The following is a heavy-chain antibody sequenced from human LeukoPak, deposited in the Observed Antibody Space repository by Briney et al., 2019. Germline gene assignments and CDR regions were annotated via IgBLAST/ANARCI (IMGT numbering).Heavy chain of an antibody. Sequence: PLSLPCTVSGGSISIGSYYWSWIRQPAGKGLEWIGRIYTSGSTHYNPSLKSRVTISLDTSKNQFSLKLSSVTAADTAVYYCARVLGYCSSTSCHTADYWGQGPLVTVSS. CDR1: GGSISIGSYY. CDR2: IYTSGST. J-gene: IGHJ4*02. V-gene: IGHV4-61*02. D-gene: IGHD2-2*01. CDR3: ARVLGYCSSTSCHTADY.